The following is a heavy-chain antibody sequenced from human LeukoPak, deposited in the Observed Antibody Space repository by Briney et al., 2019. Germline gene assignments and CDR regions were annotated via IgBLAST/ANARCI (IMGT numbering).Heavy chain of an antibody. V-gene: IGHV1-2*02. CDR2: INPNSGGT. J-gene: IGHJ3*02. D-gene: IGHD5-18*01. CDR3: ARVASYSYGLDAFDI. Sequence: ASVKVSCKASGYTFTGYYMHWVRQAPGQGLEWMGWINPNSGGTNYAQKFQGRVTMTRDTSISTAYMELSRLRSDDTAVYYCARVASYSYGLDAFDIWGQGTMVTVSS. CDR1: GYTFTGYY.